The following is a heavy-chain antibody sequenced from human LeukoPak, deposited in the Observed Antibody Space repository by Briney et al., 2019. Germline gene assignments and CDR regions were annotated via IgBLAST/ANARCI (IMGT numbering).Heavy chain of an antibody. J-gene: IGHJ4*02. CDR1: GGSLSSRNYY. D-gene: IGHD4-17*01. Sequence: PSETLSLTCTVSGGSLSSRNYYWGWIRQPPGKGLEWIGTIYYSGSTYYNPSPKSRVTISVDTSKNHFSLRLSSVTAADTAVYYCASRPPDYGDLFDYWGLRTLVTVST. V-gene: IGHV4-39*02. CDR3: ASRPPDYGDLFDY. CDR2: IYYSGST.